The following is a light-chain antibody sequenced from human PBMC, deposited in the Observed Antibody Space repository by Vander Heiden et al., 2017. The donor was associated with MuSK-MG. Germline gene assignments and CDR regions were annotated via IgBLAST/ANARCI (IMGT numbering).Light chain of an antibody. CDR3: SSYADTNTL. J-gene: IGLJ2*01. Sequence: QSALTQPPSASGSPGQSVTISCTGTSSDVGGYNYVSWYQHHPGKAPKLLIYEVTKRPSGVPYRFSGSKSGNTASLTVSGLQAEDEADYYCSSYADTNTLFGGGTKLTVL. V-gene: IGLV2-8*01. CDR1: SSDVGGYNY. CDR2: EVT.